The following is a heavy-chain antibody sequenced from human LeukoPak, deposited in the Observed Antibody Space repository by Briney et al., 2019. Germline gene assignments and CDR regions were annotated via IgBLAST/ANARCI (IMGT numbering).Heavy chain of an antibody. J-gene: IGHJ4*02. V-gene: IGHV5-51*01. CDR2: IYPGDSDT. D-gene: IGHD3-22*01. CDR3: ARAGDSSGYSFDY. CDR1: GYRFTSYW. Sequence: GESLKISCKGSGYRFTSYWIGWVRQMPGKGLEWMGIIYPGDSDTRYSPSFQGQVTISADKSISSAYLQWSSLKASDTAMYYCARAGDSSGYSFDYWGQGTLVTVSS.